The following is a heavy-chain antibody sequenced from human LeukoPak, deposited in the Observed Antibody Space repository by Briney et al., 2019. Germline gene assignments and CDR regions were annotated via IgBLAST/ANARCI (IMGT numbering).Heavy chain of an antibody. Sequence: GGSLRLSCAASGFTFSSYAMSWVRQAPGKGLEWVSAISGSGGSTYYADSVKGRFTISRDNSRNTLYLQMNSLRAEDTAVYYCAKTDSANFDWLLYFDYWGQGTLVTVSS. CDR3: AKTDSANFDWLLYFDY. V-gene: IGHV3-23*01. CDR2: ISGSGGST. D-gene: IGHD3-9*01. CDR1: GFTFSSYA. J-gene: IGHJ4*02.